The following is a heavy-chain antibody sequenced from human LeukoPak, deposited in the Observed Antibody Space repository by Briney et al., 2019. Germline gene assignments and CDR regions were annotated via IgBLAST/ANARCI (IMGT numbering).Heavy chain of an antibody. J-gene: IGHJ4*02. CDR2: IRYDGNNE. Sequence: PGGSLRLSCAASGFTFSSFGMHWVRQAPGKGLEWVAFIRYDGNNEYYADSVKGRFTISRDNSKNTLFLQMNSLRAEDTAVYYCAKDASSGLEYWGQGTLVSVSS. CDR1: GFTFSSFG. V-gene: IGHV3-30*02. D-gene: IGHD3-22*01. CDR3: AKDASSGLEY.